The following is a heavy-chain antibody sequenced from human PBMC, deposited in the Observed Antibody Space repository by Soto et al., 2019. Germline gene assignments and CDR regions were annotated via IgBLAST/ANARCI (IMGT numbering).Heavy chain of an antibody. Sequence: GGSLRLSCAASGFTFDDYAMHWVRQAPGKGLEWVSGISWNSGSIGYADSVKGRFTISRDNAKNSLYLQMNSLRAEDTALYYCAKDIVGFGELLYNAFDIWGQGTMVTVSS. CDR1: GFTFDDYA. CDR2: ISWNSGSI. J-gene: IGHJ3*02. V-gene: IGHV3-9*01. CDR3: AKDIVGFGELLYNAFDI. D-gene: IGHD3-10*01.